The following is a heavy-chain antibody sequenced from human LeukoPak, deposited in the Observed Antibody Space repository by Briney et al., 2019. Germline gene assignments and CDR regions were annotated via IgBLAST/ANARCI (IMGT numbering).Heavy chain of an antibody. CDR3: AREGSGWPNYYYYGMDV. J-gene: IGHJ6*02. CDR2: ISSSISSI. V-gene: IGHV3-48*01. CDR1: GFTFSSYS. Sequence: GGSLRLSCVASGFTFSSYSMNWVRQAPGKGLEWISYISSSISSIYYADSVKGRFTISRDNAKNSLYPQMNSLRTEDTAVYYCAREGSGWPNYYYYGMDVWGQGTTVTVSS. D-gene: IGHD6-19*01.